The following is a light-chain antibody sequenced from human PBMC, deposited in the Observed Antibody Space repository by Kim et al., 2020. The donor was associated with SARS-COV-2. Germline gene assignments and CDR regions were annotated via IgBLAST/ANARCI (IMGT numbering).Light chain of an antibody. J-gene: IGKJ1*01. CDR2: TAS. V-gene: IGKV1-39*01. CDR1: QDNSRY. CDR3: QQTCRASRT. Sequence: DIQMTQSPSSLSASVGDRVTITCRASQDNSRYLNWYQQKPGKAPKLLIYTASSLQSGVPSRFTGSGSETYFTLTISSLQPEDFATYYCQQTCRASRTFGQGTKVDIK.